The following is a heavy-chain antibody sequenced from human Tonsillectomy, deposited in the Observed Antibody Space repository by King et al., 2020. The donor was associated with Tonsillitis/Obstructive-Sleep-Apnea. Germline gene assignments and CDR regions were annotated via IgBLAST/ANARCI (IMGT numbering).Heavy chain of an antibody. J-gene: IGHJ6*03. V-gene: IGHV3-66*01. Sequence: DVQLVESGGGLVQPGGSLRVSCAASGISVSHSFLSWVRQAPGKGLEWVSIIYGGGSTYYADSVKGRFTISRDSSKNTLYLQMNSLRVEDTAVYYCAMAGEYYHYYYMDVWGKGTTVTVSS. CDR1: GISVSHSF. D-gene: IGHD6-19*01. CDR2: IYGGGST. CDR3: AMAGEYYHYYYMDV.